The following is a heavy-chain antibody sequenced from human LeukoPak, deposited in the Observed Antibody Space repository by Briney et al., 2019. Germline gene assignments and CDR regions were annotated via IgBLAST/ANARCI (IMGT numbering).Heavy chain of an antibody. V-gene: IGHV3-48*03. CDR2: ISSSGSTT. Sequence: GGSLRLSCAASGFTFSNYEMNWVRQAPGKGLEWVSYISSSGSTTYYADSVKGRFTISRDNAKNSLYLQMNSLRAEDTAVYYCARVSTAVSLAIDYWGQGTLVTVST. D-gene: IGHD6-13*01. CDR1: GFTFSNYE. CDR3: ARVSTAVSLAIDY. J-gene: IGHJ4*02.